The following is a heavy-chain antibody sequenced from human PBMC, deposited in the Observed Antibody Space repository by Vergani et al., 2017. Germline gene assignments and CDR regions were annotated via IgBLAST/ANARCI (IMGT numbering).Heavy chain of an antibody. V-gene: IGHV4-39*07. CDR2: IYYSGST. CDR1: GGSISSSSYY. CDR3: ASESEYTAMYSVGRYFDY. J-gene: IGHJ4*02. D-gene: IGHD5-18*01. Sequence: QLQLQESGPGLVKPSETLSLTCTVSGGSISSSSYYWGWIRQPPGKGLEWIGSIYYSGSTNYNPSLKSRVTISVDTSKNQFSLKLSSVTAADTAVYYCASESEYTAMYSVGRYFDYWGQGTLVTVSS.